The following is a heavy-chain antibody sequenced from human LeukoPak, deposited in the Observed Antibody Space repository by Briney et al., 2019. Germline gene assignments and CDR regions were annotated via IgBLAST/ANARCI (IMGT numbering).Heavy chain of an antibody. CDR2: IWYDGSNK. J-gene: IGHJ4*02. Sequence: PGGSLRLSCAASGFTFSSYGMHWVRQAPGKGLGWVAVIWYDGSNKYYADSVKGRFTISRDNSKNTLYLQMNSLRAEDTAVYYCARDGDIVATISLDYWGQGTLVTVSS. CDR1: GFTFSSYG. D-gene: IGHD5-12*01. CDR3: ARDGDIVATISLDY. V-gene: IGHV3-33*01.